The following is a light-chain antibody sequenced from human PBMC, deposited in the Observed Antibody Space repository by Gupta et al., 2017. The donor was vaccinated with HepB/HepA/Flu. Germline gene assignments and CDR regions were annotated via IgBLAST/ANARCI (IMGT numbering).Light chain of an antibody. Sequence: DIQMTQSPSSLSASVGDRVTITCRASQAISTYLAWFQQKPGKVPKLRIYYASNLQSGVPSRFSGSASGTDFTLTISSLQPEDVATYYCQTYNSAPFTFGPGPKVDIK. CDR3: QTYNSAPFT. V-gene: IGKV1-27*01. CDR2: YAS. J-gene: IGKJ3*01. CDR1: QAISTY.